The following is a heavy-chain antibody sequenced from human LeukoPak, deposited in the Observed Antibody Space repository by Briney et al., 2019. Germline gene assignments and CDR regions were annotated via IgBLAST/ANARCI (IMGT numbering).Heavy chain of an antibody. CDR3: ARAGGGTVLDY. J-gene: IGHJ4*02. CDR1: GGSISSSSYY. CDR2: IYYSGST. V-gene: IGHV4-39*01. D-gene: IGHD1-1*01. Sequence: SETLSLTCTVSGGSISSSSYYWGWIRQPPGKGLEWIGSIYYSGSTYYNPSLKSRVTISVDTSKNQFSLKLSSVTAADTAVYYCARAGGGTVLDYWGQGTLVTVSS.